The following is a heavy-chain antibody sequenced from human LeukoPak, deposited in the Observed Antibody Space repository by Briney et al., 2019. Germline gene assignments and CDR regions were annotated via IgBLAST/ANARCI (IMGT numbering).Heavy chain of an antibody. CDR1: GGSISSYY. D-gene: IGHD6-19*01. V-gene: IGHV4-4*07. Sequence: SSETLSLTCTVSGGSISSYYWSWIRQPAGKGLEWIGRIYTSGSTNYNPSLKSRVTMSVDTSKNQFSLKLSSVTAADTAVYYCARDGPYSSGWYIPFDYWGQGTLVTVSS. CDR3: ARDGPYSSGWYIPFDY. J-gene: IGHJ4*02. CDR2: IYTSGST.